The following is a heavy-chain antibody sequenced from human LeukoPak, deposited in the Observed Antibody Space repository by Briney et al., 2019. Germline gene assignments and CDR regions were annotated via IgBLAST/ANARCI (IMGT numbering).Heavy chain of an antibody. CDR3: ARFDRAMAGTDN. CDR2: IYYSGSS. V-gene: IGHV4-39*01. CDR1: GGSISRSSYY. J-gene: IGHJ4*02. Sequence: SETLSLTCTVSGGSISRSSYYRGWIRQPPGKGLEWIGSIYYSGSSYYNPSLKSRVTISVDTSQNQFSLKMSSVTAADTAVYYCARFDRAMAGTDNWGPGTLVTVSS. D-gene: IGHD5-18*01.